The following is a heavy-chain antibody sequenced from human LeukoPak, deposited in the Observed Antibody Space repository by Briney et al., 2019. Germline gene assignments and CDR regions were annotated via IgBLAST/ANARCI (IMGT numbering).Heavy chain of an antibody. V-gene: IGHV4-34*01. Sequence: SETLSLTCAVYGGSFSGYCWSWIRQPPGKGLEWIGEINHSGSTNYNPSLKSRVTISVDTSKNQFSLKLSSVTAADTAVYYCARDARDRYGGYAFGYWGQGTLVTVSS. CDR2: INHSGST. CDR1: GGSFSGYC. CDR3: ARDARDRYGGYAFGY. J-gene: IGHJ4*02. D-gene: IGHD5-12*01.